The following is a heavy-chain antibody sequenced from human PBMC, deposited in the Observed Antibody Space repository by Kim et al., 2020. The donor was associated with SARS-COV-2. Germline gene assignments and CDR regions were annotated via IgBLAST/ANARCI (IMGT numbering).Heavy chain of an antibody. J-gene: IGHJ4*02. D-gene: IGHD1-1*01. CDR2: IYYSGST. CDR3: ARSKMATTPSANY. Sequence: SETLSLTCTVSGGSISSSSYYWGWIRQPPGKGLEWIGSIYYSGSTYYNPSLKSRVTISVDTSKNQFSLKLSSVTAADTAVYYCARSKMATTPSANYWGQGTLVTVSS. CDR1: GGSISSSSYY. V-gene: IGHV4-39*01.